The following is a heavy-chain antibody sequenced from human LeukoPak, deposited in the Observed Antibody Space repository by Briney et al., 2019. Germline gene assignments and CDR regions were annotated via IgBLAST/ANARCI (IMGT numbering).Heavy chain of an antibody. Sequence: PGRSLRLSCAASGFTFSSYGMHWVRQAPGKGLEWVAVIWYDGSNKYYADSVKGRFTISRDNSKNTLYLQMNSLRAEDTVVYYCARSPADYSNYYFDYWGQGTLVTVSS. J-gene: IGHJ4*02. CDR1: GFTFSSYG. D-gene: IGHD4-11*01. V-gene: IGHV3-33*01. CDR2: IWYDGSNK. CDR3: ARSPADYSNYYFDY.